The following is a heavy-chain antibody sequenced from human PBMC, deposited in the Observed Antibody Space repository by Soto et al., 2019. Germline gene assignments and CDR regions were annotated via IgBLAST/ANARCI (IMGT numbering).Heavy chain of an antibody. CDR2: IYDSGYT. CDR3: AADRGNSSNWQLDF. J-gene: IGHJ4*02. V-gene: IGHV4-30-4*01. CDR1: GGSISSGDSF. Sequence: QVQLQESGPGLVKPSQTLSLTCTVSGGSISSGDSFWNWIRQSPGQGLEWIGYIYDSGYTFYYPSLKSRVSMSVDTSKNQFSLKLTSVTAADPAVYYCAADRGNSSNWQLDFWGQGKLVHVSS. D-gene: IGHD6-13*01.